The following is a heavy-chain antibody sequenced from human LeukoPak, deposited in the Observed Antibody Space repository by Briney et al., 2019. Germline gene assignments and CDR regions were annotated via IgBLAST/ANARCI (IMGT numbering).Heavy chain of an antibody. CDR2: IYHSGST. CDR3: ARDFDSEDAFDI. J-gene: IGHJ3*02. V-gene: IGHV4-30-2*01. D-gene: IGHD3-22*01. Sequence: PSQTLSLTCAVYGGSISSGGYSWSWIRQPPGKGLEWIGYIYHSGSTYYNPSLKSRVTISVDRSKNQFSLKLSSVTAADTAVYYCARDFDSEDAFDIWGQGTMVTVSS. CDR1: GGSISSGGYS.